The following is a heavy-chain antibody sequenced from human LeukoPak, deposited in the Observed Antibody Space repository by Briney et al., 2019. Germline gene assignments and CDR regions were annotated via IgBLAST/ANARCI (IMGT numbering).Heavy chain of an antibody. V-gene: IGHV1-46*01. CDR2: INPSGGST. CDR1: GYTFTSYY. Sequence: ASVKASCKASGYTFTSYYMHWVRQAPGQGLEWMGIINPSGGSTSYAQKFQGRVTMTRDTSTSTVYMELSSLRSEDTAVYYCARGGYCSSTSCYVGLGYYFDYWGQGTLVTVSS. CDR3: ARGGYCSSTSCYVGLGYYFDY. D-gene: IGHD2-2*01. J-gene: IGHJ4*02.